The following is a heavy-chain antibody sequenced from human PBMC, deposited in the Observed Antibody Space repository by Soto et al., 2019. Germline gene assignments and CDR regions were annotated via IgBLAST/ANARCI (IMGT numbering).Heavy chain of an antibody. Sequence: ASGKVSCKASGYTFTSSGISCVRQAPGQGHEWMGWISAYNGNTNYAQKLQGGVTMTTDTSTSTAYMELRSLRSDDTAVYYCARDGYCSSTSCYKLDDYYYYGMDVWGQGTTVTVSS. CDR3: ARDGYCSSTSCYKLDDYYYYGMDV. CDR2: ISAYNGNT. J-gene: IGHJ6*02. D-gene: IGHD2-2*03. V-gene: IGHV1-18*01. CDR1: GYTFTSSG.